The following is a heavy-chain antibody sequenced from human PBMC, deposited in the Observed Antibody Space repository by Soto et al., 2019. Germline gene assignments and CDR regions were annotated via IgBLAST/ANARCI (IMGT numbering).Heavy chain of an antibody. CDR2: INPNSGGT. Sequence: GASVKVSWKASGYTFTGYYMHSVRPAPGQGHEWMGWINPNSGGTNYAQKFQGWVTMTRDTSISTAYMELSSLRSDDTAVYYCARGGAGGFYDSSGYPTGYYYYGMDVWGQGTTVTVSS. CDR1: GYTFTGYY. J-gene: IGHJ6*02. V-gene: IGHV1-2*04. CDR3: ARGGAGGFYDSSGYPTGYYYYGMDV. D-gene: IGHD3-22*01.